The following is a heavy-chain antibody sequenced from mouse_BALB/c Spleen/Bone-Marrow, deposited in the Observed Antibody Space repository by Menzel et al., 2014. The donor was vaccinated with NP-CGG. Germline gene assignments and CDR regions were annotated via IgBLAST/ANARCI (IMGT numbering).Heavy chain of an antibody. Sequence: QVTLKECGPQVVRPGASVKISCKASGYSFTSYWMHWVKQRPGQGLEWIGMIDPSDSETRLNQKFKDKATLTVDKSSSTAYMQLSSPTSEDSAVYYCARVGLRLPYYFDYWGQGTTLTVSS. J-gene: IGHJ2*01. CDR3: ARVGLRLPYYFDY. CDR2: IDPSDSET. CDR1: GYSFTSYW. D-gene: IGHD1-2*01. V-gene: IGHV1-52*01.